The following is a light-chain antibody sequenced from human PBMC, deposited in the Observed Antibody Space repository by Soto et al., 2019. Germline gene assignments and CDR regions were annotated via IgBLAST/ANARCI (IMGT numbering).Light chain of an antibody. CDR2: WAS. J-gene: IGKJ3*01. CDR1: QSLLYTANNKNY. V-gene: IGKV4-1*01. CDR3: QQYYRSSSFT. Sequence: DIVMTQSPDSLAVSLGERATINCKSSQSLLYTANNKNYLAWYQQKPGQPPKLLIYWASTRKSGVPDRFSGGGSGTDFTLTISSLQAEDVAVYYCQQYYRSSSFTFGPGTKVDIK.